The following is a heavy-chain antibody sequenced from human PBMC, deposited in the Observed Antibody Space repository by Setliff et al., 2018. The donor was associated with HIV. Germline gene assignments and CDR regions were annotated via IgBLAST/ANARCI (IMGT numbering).Heavy chain of an antibody. J-gene: IGHJ6*03. CDR1: GGSFNGYY. CDR2: INHRGNT. CDR3: ARVAMVRGVIPPDFDYYYYYMDV. D-gene: IGHD3-10*01. V-gene: IGHV4-34*01. Sequence: SETLSLTCAVYGGSFNGYYWNWIRQSPGKGLEWIGEINHRGNTNYNPSLKSRLTISVDTSKNQFSLKLSSVTAADTAVYYCARVAMVRGVIPPDFDYYYYYMDVWGKGTTVTVSS.